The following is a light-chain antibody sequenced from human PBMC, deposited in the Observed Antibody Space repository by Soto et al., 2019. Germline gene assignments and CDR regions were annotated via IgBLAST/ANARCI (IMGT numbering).Light chain of an antibody. CDR2: SAS. CDR3: QQYNNWQWK. Sequence: EMVLTQSPATLAVSPGGRATLSCTSSQSISDTLALYHHKPVQAPMLLIYSASRHATGLPGRFSGSRSGTDFTITNSSLQYKDLAGFYCQQYNNWQWKFGQRTK. CDR1: QSISDT. V-gene: IGKV3-15*01. J-gene: IGKJ1*01.